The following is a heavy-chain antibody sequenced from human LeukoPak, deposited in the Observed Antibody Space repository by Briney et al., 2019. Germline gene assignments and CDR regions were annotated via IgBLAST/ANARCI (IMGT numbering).Heavy chain of an antibody. D-gene: IGHD2/OR15-2a*01. J-gene: IGHJ6*02. CDR1: GFTFSSYS. CDR3: AREARVYGYYYYGMDV. CDR2: ISSSSSTI. V-gene: IGHV3-48*04. Sequence: GGSLRLSCAASGFTFSSYSMNWVRQAPGKGLEWVSYISSSSSTIYYADSVKGRYTISRDNAKNSLYLQMNSLRAEDTAVYFCAREARVYGYYYYGMDVWGQGTTVTVSS.